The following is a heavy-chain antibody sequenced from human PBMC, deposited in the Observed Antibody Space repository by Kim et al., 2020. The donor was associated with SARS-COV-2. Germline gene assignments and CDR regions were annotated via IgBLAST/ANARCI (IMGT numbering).Heavy chain of an antibody. CDR1: GFTFSSYS. J-gene: IGHJ3*02. CDR3: ARDAVCGGDFRVPNRAFDI. Sequence: GGSLRLSCAASGFTFSSYSMNWVRQAPGKGLEWVSSISSSSSYIYYADSVKGRFTISRDNAKNSLYLQMNSLRAEDTAVYYCARDAVCGGDFRVPNRAFDIWGQGTMVTVSS. D-gene: IGHD2-21*02. CDR2: ISSSSSYI. V-gene: IGHV3-21*01.